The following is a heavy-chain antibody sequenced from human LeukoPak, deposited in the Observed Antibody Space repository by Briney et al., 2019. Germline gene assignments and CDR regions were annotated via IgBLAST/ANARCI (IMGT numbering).Heavy chain of an antibody. D-gene: IGHD3-22*01. J-gene: IGHJ3*02. CDR1: GYSISTGYY. Sequence: SETLSLTCTVSGYSISTGYYWGWIRQPPGKGLEWIGSIYHSGDTFYNPSLNSRVTISVDTSKNQFSLKLSSVTAADTAVYYCARPAITMIVDAFDIWGQGTMVTVSS. V-gene: IGHV4-38-2*02. CDR2: IYHSGDT. CDR3: ARPAITMIVDAFDI.